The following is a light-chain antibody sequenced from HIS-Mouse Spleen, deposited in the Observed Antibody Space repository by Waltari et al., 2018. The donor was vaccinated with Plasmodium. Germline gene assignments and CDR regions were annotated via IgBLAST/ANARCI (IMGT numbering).Light chain of an antibody. CDR3: CSYAGSSTFV. Sequence: QSALTQPASVSGSPGQSITISCTGTTSDVGSSNLLPWYQQHPGKAPKLMIYEGSKRPSGVSNRFSGSKSGNTASLTISGLQAEDEADYYCCSYAGSSTFVFGGGTKLTVL. V-gene: IGLV2-23*03. J-gene: IGLJ3*02. CDR1: TSDVGSSNL. CDR2: EGS.